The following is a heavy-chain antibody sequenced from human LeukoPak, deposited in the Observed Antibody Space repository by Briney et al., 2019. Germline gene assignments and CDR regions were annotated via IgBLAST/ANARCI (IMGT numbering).Heavy chain of an antibody. CDR2: IYYSGST. CDR1: SGSISSSSSY. Sequence: WETLSLTCTVSSGSISSSSSYWGWIRQPPGKGLGWFGSIYYSGSTYYHPSLRSRVTISVDTSKNQFSLKLSSVTAADTAVYYCARQLYCGGDCYSFDFWGQGTLVIVSS. V-gene: IGHV4-39*01. J-gene: IGHJ4*02. CDR3: ARQLYCGGDCYSFDF. D-gene: IGHD2-21*02.